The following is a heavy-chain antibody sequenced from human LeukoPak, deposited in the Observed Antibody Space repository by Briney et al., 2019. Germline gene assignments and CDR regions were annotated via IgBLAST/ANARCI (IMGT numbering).Heavy chain of an antibody. Sequence: ASVKVSCKASGYTFTGYYMHWVGQSPGQRLEEMGWINPNSGGTNYAQNFQGRVTMTRDTSISTAYMELSRLRSDDTAVYYCAREYCGGDCYRATWFDPWGQGTLVTVSS. CDR3: AREYCGGDCYRATWFDP. V-gene: IGHV1-2*02. D-gene: IGHD2-21*02. CDR1: GYTFTGYY. CDR2: INPNSGGT. J-gene: IGHJ5*02.